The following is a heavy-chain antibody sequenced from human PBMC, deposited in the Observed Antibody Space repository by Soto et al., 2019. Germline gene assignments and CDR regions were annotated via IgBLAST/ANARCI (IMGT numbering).Heavy chain of an antibody. J-gene: IGHJ5*02. D-gene: IGHD6-19*01. CDR1: GDSVSRGFNY. V-gene: IGHV4-61*01. CDR3: ARGVGQWLVNSFDP. CDR2: IDYSGTT. Sequence: SETLSLTCTVSGDSVSRGFNYWSWIRQPPGKGREWIGCIDYSGTTNYNPSLKSRVSISLATSNNQFSLKLSSLTAADTAVYYCARGVGQWLVNSFDPWGQGTLVTVSS.